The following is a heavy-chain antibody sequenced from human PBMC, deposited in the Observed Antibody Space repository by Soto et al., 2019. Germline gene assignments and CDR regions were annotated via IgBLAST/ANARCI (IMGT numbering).Heavy chain of an antibody. J-gene: IGHJ4*02. CDR1: GYTFSTYG. V-gene: IGHV1-18*01. Sequence: QVQLAQSGAEVKKPGASVTVSCKASGYTFSTYGISWVRQAPGQGLEWVGWISVHNGYTKYATELQGRVTVTTDPSTSTAYMGLRSLRSDDSAVYYCARLEHNFGPHDYWGQGTLVTVTS. D-gene: IGHD1-1*01. CDR2: ISVHNGYT. CDR3: ARLEHNFGPHDY.